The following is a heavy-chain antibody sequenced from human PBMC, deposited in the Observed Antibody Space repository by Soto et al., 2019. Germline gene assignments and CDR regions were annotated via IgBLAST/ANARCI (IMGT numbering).Heavy chain of an antibody. CDR1: GFTLSSYW. CDR2: IKQDGSEK. CDR3: ARDRNTYYYGSGSYYAP. Sequence: PGGSLRLSCAASGFTLSSYWMSWVRQAPGKGLEWVANIKQDGSEKYYVDSVKGRFAISRDNAKNSLYLQMNGLRAEDTAVYYCARDRNTYYYGSGSYYAPWGQGTLVTVSS. J-gene: IGHJ4*02. V-gene: IGHV3-7*05. D-gene: IGHD3-10*01.